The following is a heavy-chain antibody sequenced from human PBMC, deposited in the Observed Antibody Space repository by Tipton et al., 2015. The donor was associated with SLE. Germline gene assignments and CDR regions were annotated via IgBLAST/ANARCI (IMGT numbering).Heavy chain of an antibody. V-gene: IGHV4-34*01. CDR1: GGSFSAYY. J-gene: IGHJ3*02. CDR2: INHSGST. Sequence: GLVKPSETLSLSCDVYGGSFSAYYWMWIRQPPGKGLEWIGEINHSGSTNYNPSLKSRVTISVDTSKNQFSLKLSSVTAADTAVYYCARDISSWFDAFDIWGQGTMVTVSS. D-gene: IGHD6-13*01. CDR3: ARDISSWFDAFDI.